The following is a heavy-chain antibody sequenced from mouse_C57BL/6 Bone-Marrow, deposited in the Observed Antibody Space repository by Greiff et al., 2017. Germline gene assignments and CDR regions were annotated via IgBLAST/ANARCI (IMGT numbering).Heavy chain of an antibody. CDR2: IWWDDDT. Sequence: QVTLKVSGPGILQPSQTLSLTCSFSGFSLSTFGMGVGWIRQPAGKGLEWLAHIWWDDDTYYNPALKSRLTISKDTSKNQVFLKIANVDTAATATYYCARMAFYSDPYYYAMDYWCQGTSVTVSS. D-gene: IGHD2-4*01. J-gene: IGHJ4*01. CDR3: ARMAFYSDPYYYAMDY. V-gene: IGHV8-8*01. CDR1: GFSLSTFGMG.